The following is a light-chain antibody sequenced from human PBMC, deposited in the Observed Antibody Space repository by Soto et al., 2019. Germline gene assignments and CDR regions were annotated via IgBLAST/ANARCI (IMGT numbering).Light chain of an antibody. Sequence: DIQMTQSPSTLSGSVGDRVTITCRASQTISSWLAWYQQKPGKAPKLLIYKASTLKSGVPSRFSGSGSETEFTLTNSSLQPDDFATYYCQHYNSYSEAFGQGTKVELK. CDR2: KAS. V-gene: IGKV1-5*03. CDR1: QTISSW. CDR3: QHYNSYSEA. J-gene: IGKJ1*01.